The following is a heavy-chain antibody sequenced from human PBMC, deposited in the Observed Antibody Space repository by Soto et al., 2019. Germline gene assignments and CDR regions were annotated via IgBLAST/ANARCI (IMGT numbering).Heavy chain of an antibody. D-gene: IGHD3-3*01. CDR1: GGSISSSSYY. Sequence: PSETLSLTCSVSGGSISSSSYYWGWIRQPPGKGLEWIGSIYYSGSTYYNPSLKSRVTISVDTSKNQFSLKLSSVTAADTAVYYCARQVLGTYYDFWSGSPPHYYGMDVWGQGTTVTVSS. V-gene: IGHV4-39*01. CDR3: ARQVLGTYYDFWSGSPPHYYGMDV. J-gene: IGHJ6*02. CDR2: IYYSGST.